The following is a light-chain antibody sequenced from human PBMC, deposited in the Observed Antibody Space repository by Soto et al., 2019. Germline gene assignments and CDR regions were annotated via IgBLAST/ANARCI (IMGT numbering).Light chain of an antibody. V-gene: IGKV1-9*01. CDR1: QGISSY. CDR3: QEYNNYWT. CDR2: AAS. J-gene: IGKJ1*01. Sequence: QLTQSPASLSASVGDRVTITCRASQGISSYLAWYQQKPGKAPKLLIYAASTLQSGVPSRFSGSGSGTDFTLTISSLHPDDFATYYCQEYNNYWTFGQGTKVDIK.